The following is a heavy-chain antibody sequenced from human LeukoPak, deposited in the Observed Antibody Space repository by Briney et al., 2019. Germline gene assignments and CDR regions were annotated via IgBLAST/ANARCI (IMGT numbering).Heavy chain of an antibody. Sequence: KPSETLSLTCTVSGGSISSYYWSWIRQPPGKGLEWIGYIYYSGSTNYNPSLKSRVTISVDTSKNQFSLKLSSVTAADTAVYYCARVYYYYYMDVWGKGTTVTVSS. CDR2: IYYSGST. V-gene: IGHV4-59*01. CDR3: ARVYYYYYMDV. J-gene: IGHJ6*03. CDR1: GGSISSYY.